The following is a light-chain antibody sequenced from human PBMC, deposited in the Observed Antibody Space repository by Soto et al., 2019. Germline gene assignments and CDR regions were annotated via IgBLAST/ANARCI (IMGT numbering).Light chain of an antibody. CDR2: EVS. V-gene: IGLV2-14*01. Sequence: QSVLTQPASVSGSPGQSITISCTGTSNDVGGYNYVSWYQQHPGKAPKLMIYEVSHRPSGVSNRFSGSKSGNTASLTISGLQAEDEADYYCSSYTRSTTPYVFGTGTKVTVL. CDR1: SNDVGGYNY. J-gene: IGLJ1*01. CDR3: SSYTRSTTPYV.